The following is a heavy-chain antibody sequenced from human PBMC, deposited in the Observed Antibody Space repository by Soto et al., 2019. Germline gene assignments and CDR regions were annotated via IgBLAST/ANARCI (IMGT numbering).Heavy chain of an antibody. J-gene: IGHJ4*02. CDR2: ISGSGGST. CDR3: AKGHSSSWYKTGRYYFDY. D-gene: IGHD6-13*01. CDR1: GFTFSSYA. Sequence: EVQLLESGGGLVQPGGSLRLSCAASGFTFSSYAMSCVRQAPGKGLEWVSAISGSGGSTYYADSVKGRFTISRDNAKNTLYLQMNSLRAEHTAVYYCAKGHSSSWYKTGRYYFDYWGQGTLVTVSS. V-gene: IGHV3-23*01.